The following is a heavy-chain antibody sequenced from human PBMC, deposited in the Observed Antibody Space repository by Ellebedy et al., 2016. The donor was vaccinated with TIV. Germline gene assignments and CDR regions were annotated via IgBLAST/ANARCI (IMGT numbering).Heavy chain of an antibody. CDR1: GFTFSNYW. CDR3: AREAHYSDSSGYRWSQFYFDY. CDR2: IQQYGSEK. J-gene: IGHJ4*02. V-gene: IGHV3-7*01. D-gene: IGHD3-22*01. Sequence: GESLKISXAPSGFTFSNYWMSWVRQAPGKGLEWVANIQQYGSEKYYVASVQGRFTISRDNAKNSLYLQMNSLRAEDTAVYYCAREAHYSDSSGYRWSQFYFDYWGQGTLVTVSS.